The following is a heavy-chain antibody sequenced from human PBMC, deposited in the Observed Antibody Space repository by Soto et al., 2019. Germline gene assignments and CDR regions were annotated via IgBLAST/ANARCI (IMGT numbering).Heavy chain of an antibody. V-gene: IGHV3-48*02. D-gene: IGHD1-26*01. Sequence: HPGGSLRLSCAASGFTFSSYSMNWVRQAPGKGLEWVSYISSSSSTIYYADSVKGRFTISRDNAKNSLYLQMNSLRDEDTAVYYCAREHGSYGTEAKSWFDPWGQATLVTVSS. CDR1: GFTFSSYS. CDR2: ISSSSSTI. CDR3: AREHGSYGTEAKSWFDP. J-gene: IGHJ5*02.